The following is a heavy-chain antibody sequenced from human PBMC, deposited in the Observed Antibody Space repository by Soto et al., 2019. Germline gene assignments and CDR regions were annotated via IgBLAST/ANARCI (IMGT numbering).Heavy chain of an antibody. J-gene: IGHJ5*02. CDR1: GGSFSGYY. CDR2: INHSGST. D-gene: IGHD2-15*01. Sequence: QVQLQQWGAGLLKPSETLSLTCAVYGGSFSGYYWSWIRQPPGKGLEWIGEINHSGSTNYNPSLNSRVTISVDTSKNQFSLKLSSVTAADTAVYYCARGRGYCSGGSCYVSPWGQGTLVTVSS. V-gene: IGHV4-34*01. CDR3: ARGRGYCSGGSCYVSP.